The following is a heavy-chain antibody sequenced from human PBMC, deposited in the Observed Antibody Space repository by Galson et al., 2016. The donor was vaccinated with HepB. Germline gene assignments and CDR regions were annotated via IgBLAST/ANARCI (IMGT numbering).Heavy chain of an antibody. CDR1: GFTFSSYS. CDR3: ARDRVSGDFWSGYYTGIGMDV. CDR2: IRSSSSTI. D-gene: IGHD3-3*01. Sequence: SLRLSCAASGFTFSSYSMNWARQAPGKGLEWVSYIRSSSSTIYYADSVKGRFTISRDNAKNSLYLQMNSLRDEDTAVYYCARDRVSGDFWSGYYTGIGMDVWGQGTTVTVSS. V-gene: IGHV3-48*02. J-gene: IGHJ6*02.